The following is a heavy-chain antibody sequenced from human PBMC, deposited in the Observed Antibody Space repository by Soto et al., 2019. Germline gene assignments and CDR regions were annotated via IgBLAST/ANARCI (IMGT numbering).Heavy chain of an antibody. J-gene: IGHJ6*02. CDR1: GDSVSSNSAA. CDR3: ARGYFCGSSCFYYYVMDV. D-gene: IGHD2-15*01. Sequence: SQTLSLTCAISGDSVSSNSAAWNWIRQSPSRGLEWLGRTYYRSKWYNDYAVSVKSRITINPDTSKNQFSLQLNSVTPEDTAVYYCARGYFCGSSCFYYYVMDVCGQGTTVTVSS. CDR2: TYYRSKWYN. V-gene: IGHV6-1*01.